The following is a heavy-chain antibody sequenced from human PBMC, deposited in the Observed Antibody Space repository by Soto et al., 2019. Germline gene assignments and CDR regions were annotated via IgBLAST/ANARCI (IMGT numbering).Heavy chain of an antibody. D-gene: IGHD3-9*01. V-gene: IGHV3-30-3*01. Sequence: GGSLRLSCTASESSFSSYAMHWIRQSPGKGLEWVAVISFNGNSLHYADSVKDRFTISRDNSKSTLYLQMNNMRTEDTAVYYCARTFDTITYYFDYWGQGTLVTVSS. J-gene: IGHJ4*02. CDR3: ARTFDTITYYFDY. CDR2: ISFNGNSL. CDR1: ESSFSSYA.